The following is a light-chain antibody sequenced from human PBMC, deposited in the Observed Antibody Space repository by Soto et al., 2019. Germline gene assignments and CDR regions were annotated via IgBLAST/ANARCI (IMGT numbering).Light chain of an antibody. CDR3: QQYQRPSPSP. CDR1: QNIYIW. Sequence: DLQMTQSPSTLSASVGDRVTITCRASQNIYIWLAWYQKKPGKAPNLLIYKASTLQSGVPSRFSGNGSGTEFTLTITSLQPDYSSTYYCQQYQRPSPSPFGHGT. V-gene: IGKV1-5*03. J-gene: IGKJ1*01. CDR2: KAS.